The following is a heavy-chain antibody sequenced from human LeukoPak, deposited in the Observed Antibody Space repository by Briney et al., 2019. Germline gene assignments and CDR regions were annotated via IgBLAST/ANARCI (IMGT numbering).Heavy chain of an antibody. CDR3: ATLGAFDT. CDR1: GGSISSYY. J-gene: IGHJ3*02. V-gene: IGHV4-59*01. Sequence: PSETLSLTCSVSGGSISSYYWSWIRQPPGKGLEWIGYIYYSGSTSYNPSLRSRVTISLDTSKNQFSLKLSSVTAADTAVYYCATLGAFDTWGQGTMVTVSS. CDR2: IYYSGST.